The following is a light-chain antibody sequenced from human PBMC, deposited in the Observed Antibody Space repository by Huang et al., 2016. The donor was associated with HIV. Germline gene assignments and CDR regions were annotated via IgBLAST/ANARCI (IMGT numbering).Light chain of an antibody. CDR3: QESDTWPRLT. CDR2: GAS. CDR1: QSVSHY. Sequence: IVLTQSPASLFLSPGARATLSCRASQSVSHYLAWYQHNPGQPPRLRLYGASRVATDITSRVNGTGSGTDFTRTISSLETEDSAIYYCQESDTWPRLTLGGGTKVEIK. V-gene: IGKV3-11*01. J-gene: IGKJ4*01.